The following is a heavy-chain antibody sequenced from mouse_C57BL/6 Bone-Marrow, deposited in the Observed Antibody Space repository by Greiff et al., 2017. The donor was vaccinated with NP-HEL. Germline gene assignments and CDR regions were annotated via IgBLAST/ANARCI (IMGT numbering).Heavy chain of an antibody. Sequence: QVQLQQSGPGLVAPSQSLSITCTVSGFSLTSYGVDWVRQSPGKGLEWLGVIWGVGSTNYNSALKSRLSISKENSKSQVFLKMNSLQNDDTAMYYCARGGNYFYAMDYWGQGTSVTVSS. CDR2: IWGVGST. D-gene: IGHD2-1*01. V-gene: IGHV2-6*01. CDR1: GFSLTSYG. J-gene: IGHJ4*01. CDR3: ARGGNYFYAMDY.